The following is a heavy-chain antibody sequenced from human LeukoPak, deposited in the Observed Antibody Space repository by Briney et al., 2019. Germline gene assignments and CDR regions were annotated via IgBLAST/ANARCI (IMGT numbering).Heavy chain of an antibody. J-gene: IGHJ5*02. V-gene: IGHV3-30-3*01. CDR1: GFTFSSYA. CDR2: ISYDGSNK. Sequence: PGGSLRLSCAASGFTFSSYAVHWVRQAPGKGLEWVAVISYDGSNKYYADSVKGRFTISRDNSKNTLYLQMNSLRAEDTAVYYCARDPRVCTSCYFEDNWFDPWGQGTLVTVSS. D-gene: IGHD2-2*01. CDR3: ARDPRVCTSCYFEDNWFDP.